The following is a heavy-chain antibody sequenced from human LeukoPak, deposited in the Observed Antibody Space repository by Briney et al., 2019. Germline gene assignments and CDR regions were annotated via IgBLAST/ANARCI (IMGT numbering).Heavy chain of an antibody. D-gene: IGHD2-2*02. CDR1: GFTFSDYY. Sequence: GGSLRLSCAASGFTFSDYYMSWIRQAPGKGLEWVSYISSSGSTIYYADSVKGRFTISRDNAKNSVYLQMNSLRFEDTAFYHCARDRCSSTSCYNTPNWFDPWGQGTLVTVSS. J-gene: IGHJ5*02. CDR2: ISSSGSTI. CDR3: ARDRCSSTSCYNTPNWFDP. V-gene: IGHV3-11*01.